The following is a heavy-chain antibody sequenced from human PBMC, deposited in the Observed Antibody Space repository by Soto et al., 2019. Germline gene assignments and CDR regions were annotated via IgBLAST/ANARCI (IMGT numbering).Heavy chain of an antibody. CDR2: IYPGDSDT. CDR3: ARQERYRLYYFDY. CDR1: GYIFTSYW. D-gene: IGHD1-26*01. V-gene: IGHV5-51*01. Sequence: GESLKISCNGSGYIFTSYWIGWGRQIPGKGLEWMGIIYPGDSDTRYSPSFQGQVTISADKSISTAYLQWSSLKASDTAMYYCARQERYRLYYFDYWGQGTLVTVSS. J-gene: IGHJ4*02.